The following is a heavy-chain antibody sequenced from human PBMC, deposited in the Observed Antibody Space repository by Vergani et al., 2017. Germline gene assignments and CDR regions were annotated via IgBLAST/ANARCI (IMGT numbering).Heavy chain of an antibody. V-gene: IGHV3-7*01. J-gene: IGHJ5*02. CDR2: IKQDGSEK. CDR3: ARDLRGYYDSSGYYPIWFDP. CDR1: GFTFSSYA. Sequence: EVQLLESGGGLVQPGGSLRLSCAASGFTFSSYAMSWVRQAPGKGLEWVANIKQDGSEKYYVDSVKGRFTISRDNAKNSLYLQMNSLRAEDTAVYYCARDLRGYYDSSGYYPIWFDPWGQGTLVTVSS. D-gene: IGHD3-22*01.